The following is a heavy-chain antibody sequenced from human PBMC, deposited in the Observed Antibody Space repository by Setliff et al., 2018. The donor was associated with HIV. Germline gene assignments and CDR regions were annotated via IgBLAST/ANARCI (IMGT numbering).Heavy chain of an antibody. V-gene: IGHV4-39*01. CDR3: ARRLGYCSGGSCRTPSDY. CDR1: GAPVSSGRYY. CDR2: IHYTGST. J-gene: IGHJ4*02. Sequence: SETLSLTCSVSGAPVSSGRYYWGWIRQPPGKGLEWIATIHYTGSTYYNPSLKSRVTISVDTSKNQFSLKLSSVTAADTAVYYCARRLGYCSGGSCRTPSDYWGQGTLVTVSS. D-gene: IGHD2-15*01.